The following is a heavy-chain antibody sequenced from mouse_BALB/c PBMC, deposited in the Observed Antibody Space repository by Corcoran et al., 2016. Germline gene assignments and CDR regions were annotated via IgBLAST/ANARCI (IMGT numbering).Heavy chain of an antibody. V-gene: IGHV14-3*02. CDR3: ANWDWYFDV. CDR2: IDPANGNT. Sequence: EVQLQPSGAELVKQGASVKLSCTASGFNIKDTYMHWVKQRPEQSLEWIGRIDPANGNTKYDPKFQGKATITADTSSNTAYLQLSSLTSEDTAVYYCANWDWYFDVWGAGTTVTVS. J-gene: IGHJ1*01. CDR1: GFNIKDTY. D-gene: IGHD4-1*01.